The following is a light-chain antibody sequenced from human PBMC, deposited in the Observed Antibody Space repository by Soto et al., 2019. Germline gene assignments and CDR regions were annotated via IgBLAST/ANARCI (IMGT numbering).Light chain of an antibody. V-gene: IGKV3-15*01. J-gene: IGKJ2*01. CDR3: QQGHNWPLT. Sequence: EIVMTQSPATLSLSPGERAAISCRASQSINSELAWYQQKPGQPPRRLIYGASTRATGVPARFTGSESGSEFTLTISGLQSEDFAVYYCQQGHNWPLTFGQGTRLEI. CDR2: GAS. CDR1: QSINSE.